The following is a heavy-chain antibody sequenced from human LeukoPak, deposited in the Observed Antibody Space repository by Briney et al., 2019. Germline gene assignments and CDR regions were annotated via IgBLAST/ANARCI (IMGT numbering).Heavy chain of an antibody. Sequence: GGSMRLSCAASGFNFASYAMDWVRQAPGKGLEWVGDISYDGGYQLYAVSVRGRFTISRDNSKNTLFLQMNSLRPEDAAVYYCATESSFSNWGHGTLVTVSS. CDR3: ATESSFSN. J-gene: IGHJ4*01. V-gene: IGHV3-30*04. CDR2: ISYDGGYQ. CDR1: GFNFASYA. D-gene: IGHD3-16*02.